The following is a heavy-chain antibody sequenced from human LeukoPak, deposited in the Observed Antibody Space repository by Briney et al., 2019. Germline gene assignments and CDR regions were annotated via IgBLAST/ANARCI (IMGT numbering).Heavy chain of an antibody. Sequence: GASVKVSCKASGGTFSSYAISWVRQAPGQGLEWMGGIIPIFGTANYAQKFQGRVTITADKSTSTAYMELSSLRSEDTAVYYCARAHRQLERLGRYYFDYWGQGTLVTVSS. J-gene: IGHJ4*02. D-gene: IGHD1-1*01. CDR3: ARAHRQLERLGRYYFDY. V-gene: IGHV1-69*06. CDR2: IIPIFGTA. CDR1: GGTFSSYA.